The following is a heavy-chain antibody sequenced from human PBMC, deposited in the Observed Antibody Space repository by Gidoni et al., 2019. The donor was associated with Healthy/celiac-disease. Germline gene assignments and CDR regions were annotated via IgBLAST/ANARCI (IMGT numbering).Heavy chain of an antibody. D-gene: IGHD1-1*01. CDR1: GGTFSSYA. CDR3: ARAGSRTYTNHFDY. Sequence: VQLVQSGAAAQTLWSSVNLSCKASGGTFSSYAISWVRQAPGQGLEWMGGIIPNFGTANYAQKFQGRVTITADESTSTAYMELSSLGSEDTAVYYGARAGSRTYTNHFDYWGQGTLVTVSS. CDR2: IIPNFGTA. J-gene: IGHJ4*02. V-gene: IGHV1-69*01.